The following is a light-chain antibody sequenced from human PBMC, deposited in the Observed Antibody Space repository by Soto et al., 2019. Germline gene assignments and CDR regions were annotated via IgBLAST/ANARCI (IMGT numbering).Light chain of an antibody. J-gene: IGKJ2*01. V-gene: IGKV1-39*01. CDR2: AAS. Sequence: DIQMTQSPSSLSASVGDRVTITCRASQSISSYLNWYQHKSGKAPKLLIYAASTLQSGVPSRFSGSASGTDFTLTISSLQPEDFATYYCQQSYSIPYAFGQGTKVEIK. CDR3: QQSYSIPYA. CDR1: QSISSY.